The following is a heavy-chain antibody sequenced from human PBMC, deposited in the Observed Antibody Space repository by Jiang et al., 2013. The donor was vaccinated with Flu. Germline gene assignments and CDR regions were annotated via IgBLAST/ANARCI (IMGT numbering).Heavy chain of an antibody. CDR1: GFTFSSYA. V-gene: IGHV3-23*04. D-gene: IGHD6-13*01. J-gene: IGHJ4*02. CDR2: ISGSGGST. Sequence: VQLVESGGGLVQPGGSLRLSCAASGFTFSSYAMSWVRQAPGKGLEWVSAISGSGGSTYYADSVKGRFTISRDNSKNTLYLQMNSLRAEDTAVYYCAKGRTGYSSSWYGTGTSEFDYWGQGTLVTVSS. CDR3: AKGRTGYSSSWYGTGTSEFDY.